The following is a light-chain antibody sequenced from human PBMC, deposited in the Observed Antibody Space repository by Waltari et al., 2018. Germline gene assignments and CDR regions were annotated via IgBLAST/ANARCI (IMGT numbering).Light chain of an antibody. CDR1: SNSDGGSNF. J-gene: IGLJ2*01. Sequence: SALTQPASVSGSPGHSITNTCTGTSNSDGGSNFVSWYQHHPGKAPKLMIYYVSKRPSGVSNRFSGSKSGNTASLTISGLQAEDESDYYCSSHTSSSTVVFGGGTKLTVL. CDR2: YVS. V-gene: IGLV2-14*03. CDR3: SSHTSSSTVV.